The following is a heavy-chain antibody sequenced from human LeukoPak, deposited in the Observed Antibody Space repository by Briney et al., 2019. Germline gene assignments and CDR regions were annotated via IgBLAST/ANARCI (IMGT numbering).Heavy chain of an antibody. V-gene: IGHV4-39*06. CDR3: ARERVGATMDWFDP. CDR1: GGSISSSSYY. D-gene: IGHD1-26*01. CDR2: IYYSGST. Sequence: SETLSLTCTVSGGSISSSSYYWGWIRQPPGKGLEWIGSIYYSGSTYYNPSLKSRVTISVDTSKNQFTLKLSSVTAADTAVYYCARERVGATMDWFDPWGQGTLVTVSS. J-gene: IGHJ5*02.